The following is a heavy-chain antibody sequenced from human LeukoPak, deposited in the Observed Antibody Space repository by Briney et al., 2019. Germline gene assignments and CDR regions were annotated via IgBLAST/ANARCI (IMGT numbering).Heavy chain of an antibody. CDR3: ARDLWESYGAEVSYYYYGMDV. J-gene: IGHJ6*02. Sequence: SVKVSCKASGGTFSSYAISWVRQAPGQGLEWMGRIIPILGIANYAQKFQGRVTITADKSTSTAYMELSSLRSEDTAVYYCARDLWESYGAEVSYYYYGMDVWGQGTTVTVSS. D-gene: IGHD1-26*01. CDR1: GGTFSSYA. CDR2: IIPILGIA. V-gene: IGHV1-69*04.